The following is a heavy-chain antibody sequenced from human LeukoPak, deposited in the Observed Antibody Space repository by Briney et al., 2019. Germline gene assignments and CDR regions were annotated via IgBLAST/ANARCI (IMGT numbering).Heavy chain of an antibody. CDR1: GFTFSSYE. V-gene: IGHV3-48*03. J-gene: IGHJ3*02. Sequence: GGSLRLSCAASGFTFSSYEMNWVRQAPGKGLEWVSYISSSGSLIYYADSVKGRFTISRDNAKDSLYLQMNSLRDEDTAVYYCARVCRDSSGYGAFDIWGQGTMVTVSS. D-gene: IGHD3-22*01. CDR2: ISSSGSLI. CDR3: ARVCRDSSGYGAFDI.